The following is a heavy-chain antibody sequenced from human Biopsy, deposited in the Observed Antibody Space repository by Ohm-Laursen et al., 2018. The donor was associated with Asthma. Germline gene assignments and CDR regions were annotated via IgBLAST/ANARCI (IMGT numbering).Heavy chain of an antibody. V-gene: IGHV3-23*01. Sequence: SLRLSCAASGFAFNNSSMTWVRQAPGKGLEWVSSISASGVRTFYADSVKGRFTVSRDSSRNTQYLQLSNLRVEDTAVYFCAKITTDRQKANNWFDPWGQGTLVTVSS. CDR3: AKITTDRQKANNWFDP. CDR1: GFAFNNSS. CDR2: ISASGVRT. J-gene: IGHJ5*02. D-gene: IGHD3-22*01.